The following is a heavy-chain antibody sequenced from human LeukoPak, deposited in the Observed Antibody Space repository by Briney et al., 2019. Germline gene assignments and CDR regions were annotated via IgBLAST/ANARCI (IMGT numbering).Heavy chain of an antibody. CDR3: ARSPLTVTTRLHFDY. J-gene: IGHJ4*02. CDR2: INSDGSST. D-gene: IGHD4-17*01. Sequence: PGGSLRLSCATSGFTFSSNWMHWVRQTQGKGLVWVSRINSDGSSTSYADSVKGRFTISRDNAKDTLYLQMNSLRAEDTAVYYCARSPLTVTTRLHFDYWGQGTLVTVSS. CDR1: GFTFSSNW. V-gene: IGHV3-74*01.